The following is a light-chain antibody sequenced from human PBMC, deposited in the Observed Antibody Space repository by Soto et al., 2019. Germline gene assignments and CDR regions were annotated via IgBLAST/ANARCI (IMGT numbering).Light chain of an antibody. V-gene: IGKV1-5*03. CDR1: LSISSW. Sequence: DIHLTQSPSTLSASVGDRVTITCRASLSISSWLAWYQQKPGKAPKLLIYNASTLESGVPSRFSGSGSGTEFTLTISSLQPDDFATYYCQHWVDYMWTFGQGTKVEIK. CDR2: NAS. J-gene: IGKJ1*01. CDR3: QHWVDYMWT.